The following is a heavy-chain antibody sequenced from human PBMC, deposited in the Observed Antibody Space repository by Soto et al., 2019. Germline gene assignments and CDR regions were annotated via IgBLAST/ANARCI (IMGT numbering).Heavy chain of an antibody. D-gene: IGHD2-8*01. CDR1: GFPFRSYA. CDR3: AKHRSYPFNGYFDL. CDR2: ISGGSGST. Sequence: QPGGSLRLSCAASGFPFRSYAMTWVRRAPGKGLEWVSGISGGSGSTSYADAVKGRFTISRDDSKNTLYLQMNSLRAEDTAVYYFAKHRSYPFNGYFDLWGRGTLVTVSS. J-gene: IGHJ2*01. V-gene: IGHV3-23*01.